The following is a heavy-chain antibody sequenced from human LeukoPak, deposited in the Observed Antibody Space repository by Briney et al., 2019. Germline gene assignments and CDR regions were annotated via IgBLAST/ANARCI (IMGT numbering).Heavy chain of an antibody. V-gene: IGHV3-33*01. CDR2: IWYDGSNK. Sequence: GGSLRLSCAASGFTFSSYGMHWVRQVPGKGLEWVAVIWYDGSNKYYADSVKGRFTISRDNSKNTLYLQMNSLRAEDTAVYYCARDTNSFGFDYWGQGTLVTVSS. J-gene: IGHJ4*02. CDR3: ARDTNSFGFDY. CDR1: GFTFSSYG. D-gene: IGHD3-16*01.